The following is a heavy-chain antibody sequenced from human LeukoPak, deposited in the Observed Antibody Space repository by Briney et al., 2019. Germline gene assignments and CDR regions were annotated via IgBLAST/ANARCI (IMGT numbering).Heavy chain of an antibody. D-gene: IGHD6-13*01. V-gene: IGHV4-59*01. CDR1: GGSISSYY. Sequence: PSETLSLTCTVSGGSISSYYRSWIRQPPGKGLEWIGYIYYSGGTNYNPSLKSRVTISVDTSKNQFSLKLSSVTAADTAVYYCARGWAKDSSSWYYVDYYYGMDVWGQGTTVTVSS. CDR3: ARGWAKDSSSWYYVDYYYGMDV. CDR2: IYYSGGT. J-gene: IGHJ6*02.